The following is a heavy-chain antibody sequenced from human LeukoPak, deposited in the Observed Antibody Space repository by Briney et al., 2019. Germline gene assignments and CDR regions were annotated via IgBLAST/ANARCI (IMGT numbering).Heavy chain of an antibody. CDR1: GYTFTSYD. CDR2: MNPNSGNT. V-gene: IGHV1-8*01. D-gene: IGHD3-16*01. CDR3: ARGYLNSGEENWFDP. Sequence: VSVKVSCKASGYTFTSYDINWVRQATGQGLEWMGWMNPNSGNTGYAQKFQGRVTMTRNTSISTAYMELSSLRSEDTAVYYCARGYLNSGEENWFDPWGQGTLVTVSS. J-gene: IGHJ5*02.